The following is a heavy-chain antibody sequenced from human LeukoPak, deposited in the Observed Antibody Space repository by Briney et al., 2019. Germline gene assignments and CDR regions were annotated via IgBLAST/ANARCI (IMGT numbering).Heavy chain of an antibody. J-gene: IGHJ4*02. D-gene: IGHD6-19*01. CDR2: INPNSGGT. CDR1: GYTFTGYY. Sequence: GASVKVSCKASGYTFTGYYMHWLRQAPGQGLEWMGRINPNSGGTNYAQKFQGRVTMTRDTSISTAYMELSRLRSDDTAVYYCARDQRVIREEVVAGTAYYWGQGTLVTVSS. V-gene: IGHV1-2*06. CDR3: ARDQRVIREEVVAGTAYY.